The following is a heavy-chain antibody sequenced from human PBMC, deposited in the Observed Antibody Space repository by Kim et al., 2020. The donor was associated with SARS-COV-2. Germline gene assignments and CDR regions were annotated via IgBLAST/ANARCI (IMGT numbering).Heavy chain of an antibody. J-gene: IGHJ4*02. V-gene: IGHV4-34*01. D-gene: IGHD3-16*01. CDR2: INHSGST. CDR1: GGSFSGYY. CDR3: ARSRGLGELLFDY. Sequence: SETLSLTCAVYGGSFSGYYWSWIRQPPGKGLEWFGEINHSGSTNYNPSLKSRVTISVDTSKNQFSLKLSSVTAADTAVYYCARSRGLGELLFDYWGQGTLVTVSS.